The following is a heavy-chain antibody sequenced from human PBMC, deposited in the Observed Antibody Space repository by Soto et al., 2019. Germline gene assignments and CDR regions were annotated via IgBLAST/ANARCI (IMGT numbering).Heavy chain of an antibody. D-gene: IGHD6-6*01. V-gene: IGHV4-59*01. CDR1: GGSISSYY. CDR2: IYYSGST. Sequence: SETLSLTCTVSGGSISSYYWSWIRQPPGKGLKWIGYIYYSGSTNYNPSLKSRVTISVDTSKNQFSLKLSSVTAADTAVYYCARDPRGRTAAFDYWGQGTLVTVSS. CDR3: ARDPRGRTAAFDY. J-gene: IGHJ4*02.